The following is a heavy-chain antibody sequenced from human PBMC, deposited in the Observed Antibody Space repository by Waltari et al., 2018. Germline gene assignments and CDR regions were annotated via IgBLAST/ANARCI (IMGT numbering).Heavy chain of an antibody. CDR3: VSVHLRYRVGPGDF. CDR1: GYTFGSHA. CDR2: ISYDGNTK. J-gene: IGHJ4*02. D-gene: IGHD2-2*02. Sequence: QLQLVESVRGVVQPGRSLTLSCLASGYTFGSHAVTWVRQAPGKDLQWLAVISYDGNTKYYDDSVKGRVTISRDNMQNKVILQLDSLRPEDTGVYYCVSVHLRYRVGPGDFWGQGTLVTVSS. V-gene: IGHV3-30*01.